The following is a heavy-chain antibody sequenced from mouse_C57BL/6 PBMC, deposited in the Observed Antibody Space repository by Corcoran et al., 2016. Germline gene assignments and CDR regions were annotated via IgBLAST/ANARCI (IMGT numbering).Heavy chain of an antibody. J-gene: IGHJ2*01. D-gene: IGHD2-3*01. CDR1: GYTFTTYG. CDR2: INTYSGVP. CDR3: ARWDGYTDY. Sequence: QIQLVQSGPELKKPGETVKISCKASGYTFTTYGMSWVKQAPGKGLKWMGWINTYSGVPTYADDFKGRFAFSLETSASTAYLQINNLKNEDTATYFCARWDGYTDYWGQGTTLTVSS. V-gene: IGHV9-3*01.